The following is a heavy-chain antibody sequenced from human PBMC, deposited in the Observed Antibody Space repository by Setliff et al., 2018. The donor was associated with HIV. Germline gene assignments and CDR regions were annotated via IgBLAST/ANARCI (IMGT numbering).Heavy chain of an antibody. D-gene: IGHD1-1*01. J-gene: IGHJ3*02. CDR3: ARGRASYNVFDI. CDR1: GYTFNNYG. CDR2: NSTYNGNT. Sequence: ASVKVSCKASGYTFNNYGISWVRQAPGQGLEWRGWNSTYNGNTNYAPRFQGRVTITADESTSTVYMELSSLRSEDSAVYYCARGRASYNVFDIWGQGTMVTVSS. V-gene: IGHV1-18*01.